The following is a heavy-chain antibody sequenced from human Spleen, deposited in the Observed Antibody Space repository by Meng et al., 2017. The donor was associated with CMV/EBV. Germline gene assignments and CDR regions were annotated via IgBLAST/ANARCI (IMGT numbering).Heavy chain of an antibody. CDR3: ARHDYGDFGPRGSVVY. CDR1: GYSFPSYW. J-gene: IGHJ4*02. CDR2: IYPGDSDT. V-gene: IGHV5-51*01. D-gene: IGHD4-17*01. Sequence: GGPLRLSCKGFGYSFPSYWIGWVRQMPGKGLEWMGVIYPGDSDTRVNSSFQGQISISADKSISTAYLQWSRLRASDSGMYYCARHDYGDFGPRGSVVYWGQGTLVTVSS.